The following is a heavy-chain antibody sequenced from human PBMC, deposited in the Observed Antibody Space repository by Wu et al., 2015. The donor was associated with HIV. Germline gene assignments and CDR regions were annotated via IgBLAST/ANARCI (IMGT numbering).Heavy chain of an antibody. CDR2: INPLFGTT. D-gene: IGHD5-12*01. J-gene: IGHJ6*02. Sequence: QVQLVQSGAEVKKPGASVKVSCKVSGYTLSELSMHWVRQAPGQGLEWMGGINPLFGTTKHVEKFQDRLTFSTDEFKSTVYMELSSLRSDDTAVYYCARNTDSVATSLYSLGVWGQGTTVTVSS. CDR1: GYTLSELS. V-gene: IGHV1-69*05. CDR3: ARNTDSVATSLYSLGV.